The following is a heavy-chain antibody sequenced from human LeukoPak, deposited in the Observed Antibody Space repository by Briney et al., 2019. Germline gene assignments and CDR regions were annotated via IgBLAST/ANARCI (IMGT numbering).Heavy chain of an antibody. Sequence: GGSLRLSCAASGFTFSSYGMHWVRQAPGKGLEWVAFIRYDGSNKYYADSVKGRFTISRDHSKNTLYLQMNSLRAEDTAVYYCWRGRGGAYDFWSGYYTGYFDYWGQGTLVTVSS. D-gene: IGHD3-3*01. CDR3: WRGRGGAYDFWSGYYTGYFDY. CDR2: IRYDGSNK. V-gene: IGHV3-30*02. CDR1: GFTFSSYG. J-gene: IGHJ4*02.